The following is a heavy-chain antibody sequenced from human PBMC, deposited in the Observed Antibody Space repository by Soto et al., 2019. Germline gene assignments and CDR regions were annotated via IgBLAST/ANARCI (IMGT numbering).Heavy chain of an antibody. Sequence: VGSLRLSCAASGLDFGVYPMNWVRQAPGKGLEWVSYIGARGFPIYYADSVRGRFAMSRDNANNSVFLQMDSPRAEDTAQYFCATEPFDYWGRGALVTVSS. CDR3: ATEPFDY. V-gene: IGHV3-48*04. J-gene: IGHJ4*02. CDR2: IGARGFPI. CDR1: GLDFGVYP.